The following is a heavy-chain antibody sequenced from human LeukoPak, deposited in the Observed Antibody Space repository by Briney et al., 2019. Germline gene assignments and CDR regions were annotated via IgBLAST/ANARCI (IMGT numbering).Heavy chain of an antibody. CDR3: ARPHTLNGYNKGFDS. CDR2: IDSGGRDT. D-gene: IGHD5-24*01. V-gene: IGHV3-11*01. J-gene: IGHJ5*01. CDR1: GFTFSDYY. Sequence: PGGSLRLSCAASGFTFSDYYMGWIRQAPGKGLEWVSYIDSGGRDTYYGDSVKGRFTISRDNGKNFLYLQMNSLRVDDTAVYYCARPHTLNGYNKGFDSWGQGTPVSVSS.